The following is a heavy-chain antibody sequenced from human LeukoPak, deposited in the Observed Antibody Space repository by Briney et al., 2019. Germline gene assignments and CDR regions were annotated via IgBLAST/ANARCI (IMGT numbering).Heavy chain of an antibody. CDR2: INAGNGNT. J-gene: IGHJ6*02. Sequence: ASVKVSCKASGYTFTSYYMHWVRQAPGQRLEWMGWINAGNGNTKYSQKFQGRVTITRDTSASTAYMELSSLRSEDTAVYYCARSPAARGDYYGMDVWGQGTTVTVSS. V-gene: IGHV1-3*01. CDR1: GYTFTSYY. D-gene: IGHD2-2*01. CDR3: ARSPAARGDYYGMDV.